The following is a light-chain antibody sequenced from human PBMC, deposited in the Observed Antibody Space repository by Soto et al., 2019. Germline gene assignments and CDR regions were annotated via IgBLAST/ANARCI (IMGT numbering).Light chain of an antibody. Sequence: EVVLTQSPATLSVSPGEGATLSCKASQNVYNNLAWYQQRPGHPPRLLIYDASTRATGISARFSGSGYGTEFTLTISSLQSEDFAVYFCQQCRNWPLTFGGGTKVDIK. CDR2: DAS. V-gene: IGKV3-15*01. CDR1: QNVYNN. CDR3: QQCRNWPLT. J-gene: IGKJ4*01.